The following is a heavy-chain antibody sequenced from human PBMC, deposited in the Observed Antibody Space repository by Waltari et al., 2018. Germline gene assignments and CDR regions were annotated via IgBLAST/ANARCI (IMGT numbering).Heavy chain of an antibody. CDR3: AGGQARYCVYCGGDFDAFDI. J-gene: IGHJ3*02. V-gene: IGHV1-8*03. Sequence: QVQLAQSGAEVKKPGASVKVSCKASGYTFTSYDINWVRQATGQGLGWMGWMNPNSGNTGYAQKFQGRVTITRNTSISTAYMELSSLRSEDTAVYYCAGGQARYCVYCGGDFDAFDIWGQGTMVTVSS. CDR2: MNPNSGNT. D-gene: IGHD2-21*01. CDR1: GYTFTSYD.